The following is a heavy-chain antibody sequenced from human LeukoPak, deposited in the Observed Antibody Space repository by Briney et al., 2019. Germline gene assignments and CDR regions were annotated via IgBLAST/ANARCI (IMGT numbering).Heavy chain of an antibody. Sequence: PSGGSLRLSCAASGFTFSTYAFHWVRQAPGKGLEWVSYISSSSSTIYYADSVKGRFTISRDNAKNSLYLRMNSLRAEDTAVYYCARDLAPYYYDSSGAREGADYWGQGTLVTVSS. CDR2: ISSSSSTI. V-gene: IGHV3-48*01. D-gene: IGHD3-22*01. J-gene: IGHJ4*02. CDR1: GFTFSTYA. CDR3: ARDLAPYYYDSSGAREGADY.